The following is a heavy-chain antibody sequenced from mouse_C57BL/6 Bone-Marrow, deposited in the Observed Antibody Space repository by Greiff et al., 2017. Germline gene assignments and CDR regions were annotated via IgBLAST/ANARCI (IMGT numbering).Heavy chain of an antibody. Sequence: VKLMESGAELVKPGASVKLSCKASGYTFTSYWMHWVKQRPGRGLEWIGRIDPNSGGTKYNEKFKSKATLTVDKPSSTAYMQLSSLTSEDSAVYYCARSYYGSSPWFAYWGQGTLVTVSA. V-gene: IGHV1-72*01. CDR3: ARSYYGSSPWFAY. J-gene: IGHJ3*01. D-gene: IGHD1-1*01. CDR2: IDPNSGGT. CDR1: GYTFTSYW.